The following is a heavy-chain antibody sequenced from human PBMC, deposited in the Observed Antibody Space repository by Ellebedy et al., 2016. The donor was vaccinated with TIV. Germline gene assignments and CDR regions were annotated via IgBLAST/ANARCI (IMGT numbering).Heavy chain of an antibody. Sequence: GESLKISCAASGFTFTSCVMTLVPQAPGKGLELVSSISGDGDSTTDADSVKGRLTISRDNAKNTLYLQMNSLSSEDTAVYYCARGGGFYSGFFDYWGQGTLVTASS. D-gene: IGHD3-22*01. J-gene: IGHJ4*02. CDR3: ARGGGFYSGFFDY. V-gene: IGHV3-23*01. CDR2: ISGDGDST. CDR1: GFTFTSCV.